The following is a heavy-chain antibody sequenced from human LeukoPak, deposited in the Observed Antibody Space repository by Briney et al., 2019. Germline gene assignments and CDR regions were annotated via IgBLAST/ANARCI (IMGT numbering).Heavy chain of an antibody. V-gene: IGHV3-21*04. D-gene: IGHD3-22*01. CDR1: GFTFSSYS. CDR2: ISSSSSYI. J-gene: IGHJ4*02. CDR3: AKDQLADYYDNSGYFDC. Sequence: GGSLRLSCAASGFTFSSYSMNWVRQAPGKGLEWVSSISSSSSYIYYADSVKGRVTISRDNSKNTMYLQMNSLRAEDTAIYYCAKDQLADYYDNSGYFDCWGQGTLVTVSS.